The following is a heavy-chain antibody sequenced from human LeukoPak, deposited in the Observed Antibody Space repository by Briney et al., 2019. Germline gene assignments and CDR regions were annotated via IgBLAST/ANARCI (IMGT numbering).Heavy chain of an antibody. J-gene: IGHJ4*02. CDR3: ATSGYNFDY. CDR1: GFTFSRYQ. D-gene: IGHD5-18*01. CDR2: INSDGSYI. Sequence: PGGSLRLSCAASGFTFSRYQMHWVRQAPGKGLVWVSRINSDGSYISYADSVKGRFAISRDNAKDSLYLQMNSLRIEDTAVYYCATSGYNFDYWGQGTLVTVSS. V-gene: IGHV3-74*01.